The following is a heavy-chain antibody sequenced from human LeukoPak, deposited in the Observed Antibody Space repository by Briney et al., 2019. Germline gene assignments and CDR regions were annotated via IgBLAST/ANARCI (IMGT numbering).Heavy chain of an antibody. V-gene: IGHV3-11*04. CDR3: ARDRVVPAAILGQYYYYGMDV. Sequence: GGSLRLSCAASGFTVSSNYMSWVRQAPGKGLEWVSYISSSGNTIYYADSVKGRFTISRDNAKNSLYLQMNSLRAEDTAVYYCARDRVVPAAILGQYYYYGMDVWGQGTTVTVSS. D-gene: IGHD2-2*01. CDR1: GFTVSSNY. CDR2: ISSSGNTI. J-gene: IGHJ6*02.